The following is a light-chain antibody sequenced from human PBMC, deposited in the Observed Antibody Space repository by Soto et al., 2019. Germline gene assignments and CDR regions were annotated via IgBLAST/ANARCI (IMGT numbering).Light chain of an antibody. Sequence: QSVLTQPPSASGTPGQRVNISCSGSSSNIGTNSVSWYQHLPGTAPKLIIYNNDRRPSGVPDRFSGSKSDTSASLAISGLQSEDETDYYCAAWDDSLNGPVFGGETKLTVL. V-gene: IGLV1-44*01. J-gene: IGLJ2*01. CDR2: NND. CDR3: AAWDDSLNGPV. CDR1: SSNIGTNS.